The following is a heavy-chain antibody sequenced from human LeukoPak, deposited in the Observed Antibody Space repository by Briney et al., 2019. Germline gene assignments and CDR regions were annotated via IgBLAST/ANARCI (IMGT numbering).Heavy chain of an antibody. D-gene: IGHD3-3*01. CDR3: ARADRITIFGVVTTLYY. Sequence: GASVKVSCKASGYTFTGYYMHWVRQAPGQGLEWMGWINPNSGGTNYAQRFQGRVTMTRDTSISTAYMELSRLRSDDTAVYYCARADRITIFGVVTTLYYWGQGTLVTVSS. J-gene: IGHJ4*02. CDR2: INPNSGGT. CDR1: GYTFTGYY. V-gene: IGHV1-2*02.